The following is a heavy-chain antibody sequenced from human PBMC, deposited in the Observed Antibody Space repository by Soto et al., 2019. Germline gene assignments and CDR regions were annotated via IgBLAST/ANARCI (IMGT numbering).Heavy chain of an antibody. Sequence: PSETLSLTCTVSGGSVSSGDYYWSWIRQPPGKGLELIGYIYYSGSTYYNPSLKSRLTMSVDTSKNQFPLKLSSVTAADTAVYYCARHDCSGGSCYWATNWFDPWGQGTLVTVSS. CDR1: GGSVSSGDYY. D-gene: IGHD2-15*01. J-gene: IGHJ5*02. CDR3: ARHDCSGGSCYWATNWFDP. CDR2: IYYSGST. V-gene: IGHV4-30-4*01.